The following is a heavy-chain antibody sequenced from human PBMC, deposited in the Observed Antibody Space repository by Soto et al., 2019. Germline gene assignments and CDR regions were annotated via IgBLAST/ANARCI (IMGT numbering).Heavy chain of an antibody. J-gene: IGHJ5*02. CDR1: GYTFTSYY. CDR2: INPSGGST. CDR3: ALDNCSGGSCPKTSDWFDP. Sequence: QVQLVQSGAEVKKPGASVKVSCKASGYTFTSYYVHWVRPAPGQGLEWMGIINPSGGSTRYAQKFQGRVTMTRATSTSTVYMYLSSLRSEDTAVYYCALDNCSGGSCPKTSDWFDPWGQGTLVTVSS. D-gene: IGHD2-15*01. V-gene: IGHV1-46*01.